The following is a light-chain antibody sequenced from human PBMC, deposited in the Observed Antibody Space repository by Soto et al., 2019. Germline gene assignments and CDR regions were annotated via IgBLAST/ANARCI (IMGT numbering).Light chain of an antibody. Sequence: DIQMTQSPSSLSASVGVRVTITCRASQTINNYLNWYQQKPGKAPKLLIYAASSLQSGVPSRFSGSISGTDFTLTISSLQPEDFAIYYCQQSYTVPLTVGGGTKVEIK. V-gene: IGKV1-39*01. J-gene: IGKJ4*01. CDR3: QQSYTVPLT. CDR2: AAS. CDR1: QTINNY.